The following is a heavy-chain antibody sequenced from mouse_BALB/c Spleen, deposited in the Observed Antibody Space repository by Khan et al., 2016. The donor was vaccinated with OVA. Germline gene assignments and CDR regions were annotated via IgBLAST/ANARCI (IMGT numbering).Heavy chain of an antibody. Sequence: EVQLQQSGTGLARPGTSVKMSCKASGYTFTSYWMHWVKQRPGQGLEWIGAIYPGNSDTSYNQKFKGKAKLTAVTSTSTAYMELSSLTNEDSAVYYCTRFGYLFAYWGQGTLVTVSA. CDR2: IYPGNSDT. V-gene: IGHV1-5*01. CDR3: TRFGYLFAY. J-gene: IGHJ3*01. D-gene: IGHD2-2*01. CDR1: GYTFTSYW.